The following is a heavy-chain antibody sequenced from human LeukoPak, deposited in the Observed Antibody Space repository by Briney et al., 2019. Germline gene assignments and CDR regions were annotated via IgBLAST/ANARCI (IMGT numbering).Heavy chain of an antibody. CDR1: GGSFSGYY. Sequence: KTSETLSLTCAVYGGSFSGYYWSWTRQPPGKGLEWIGEINHSGSTNYNPSLKSRVTISVDTSKNQFSLKLSSVTAADTAVYYCARVGYCSSTSCYLFDYWGQGTLVTVSS. D-gene: IGHD2-2*03. CDR3: ARVGYCSSTSCYLFDY. J-gene: IGHJ4*02. V-gene: IGHV4-34*01. CDR2: INHSGST.